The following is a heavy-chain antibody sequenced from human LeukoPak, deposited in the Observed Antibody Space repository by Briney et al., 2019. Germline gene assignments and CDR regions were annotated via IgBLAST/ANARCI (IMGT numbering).Heavy chain of an antibody. CDR1: GFTFSSYA. CDR3: AKDGYYYDSTGYYYFDY. J-gene: IGHJ4*02. V-gene: IGHV3-23*01. Sequence: GGSLRLSCAASGFTFSSYAMDWVRQAPGKGLEWVSTISGSGGSTYYADSVKGRFTISRDNSKNTLYLQMNSLRAEDTAVYYYAKDGYYYDSTGYYYFDYWGQGTLVTVSS. D-gene: IGHD3-22*01. CDR2: ISGSGGST.